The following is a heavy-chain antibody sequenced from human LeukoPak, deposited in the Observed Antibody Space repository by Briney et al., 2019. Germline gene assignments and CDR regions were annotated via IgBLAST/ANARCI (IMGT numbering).Heavy chain of an antibody. V-gene: IGHV3-66*01. CDR3: ARDAETSLAN. CDR1: GFAVSSKY. CDR2: ICLDGRA. Sequence: PGGSLRLSCAASGFAVSSKYMTWVRQAPGKGLEWVTVICLDGRADYADSVKGRFTISSDNSKNTVYLQMNSLKDEDTAVYYCARDAETSLANWGQGTLVTVSP. J-gene: IGHJ4*02. D-gene: IGHD5-24*01.